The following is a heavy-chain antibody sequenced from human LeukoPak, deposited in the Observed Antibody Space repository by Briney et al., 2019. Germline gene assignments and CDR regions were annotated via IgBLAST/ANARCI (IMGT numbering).Heavy chain of an antibody. CDR1: GGTFSSYT. D-gene: IGHD6-6*01. CDR3: ARDPRPYRSSSEDY. V-gene: IGHV1-69*04. J-gene: IGHJ4*02. Sequence: SVKVSCKASGGTFSSYTISWVRQAPGQGLEWMGKIIPILGIANYAQKFQGRVTITADKSTSTAYMELRSLRSEDTAVYYCARDPRPYRSSSEDYWGQGTLVTVSS. CDR2: IIPILGIA.